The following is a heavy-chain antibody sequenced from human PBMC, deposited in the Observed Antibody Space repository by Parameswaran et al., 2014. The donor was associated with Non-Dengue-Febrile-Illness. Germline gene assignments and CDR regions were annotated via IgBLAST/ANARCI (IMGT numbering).Heavy chain of an antibody. J-gene: IGHJ6*02. CDR3: ARELSSSSAGYYGYGR. Sequence: QMPGKGLEWVSVIYSGGNTYYADSVKGRFTISRDNSKNTLYLQMNSLRAEDTAVYYCARELSSSSAGYYGYGRLGPRDHGHRLL. V-gene: IGHV3-53*01. D-gene: IGHD6-6*01. CDR2: IYSGGNT.